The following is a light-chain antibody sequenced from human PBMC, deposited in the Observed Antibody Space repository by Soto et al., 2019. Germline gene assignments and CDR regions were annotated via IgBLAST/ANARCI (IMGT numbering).Light chain of an antibody. V-gene: IGKV3-15*01. CDR1: ESVGSN. J-gene: IGKJ1*01. CDR3: QQYNNWPRT. CDR2: GAS. Sequence: EIVMTQSPATLPVTPEERVTLSCRASESVGSNLAWYQQKPGQAPRLLIYGASTRATGIPARFSGSGSGTEFTLTISSLQSEDFAVYYCQQYNNWPRTFGQGTKVDIK.